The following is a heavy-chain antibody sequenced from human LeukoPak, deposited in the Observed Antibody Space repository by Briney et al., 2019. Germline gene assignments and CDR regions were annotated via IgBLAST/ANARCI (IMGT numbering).Heavy chain of an antibody. CDR3: ARTNEGPYSYYGMDV. J-gene: IGHJ6*02. CDR1: GYTFTGYY. Sequence: ASVKVSCKASGYTFTGYYMHWVRQAPGQGLEWMGWINPNSGGTNYAQKFQGWVTMTRDTSISTAYMELSRLRSDDTAVYYCARTNEGPYSYYGMDVWGQGTTVTVSS. V-gene: IGHV1-2*04. CDR2: INPNSGGT.